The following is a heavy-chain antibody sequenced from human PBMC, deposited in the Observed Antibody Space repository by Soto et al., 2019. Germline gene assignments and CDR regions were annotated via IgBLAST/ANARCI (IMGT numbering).Heavy chain of an antibody. CDR3: ARGGYCSGGSCPNWFDP. J-gene: IGHJ5*02. V-gene: IGHV4-34*01. CDR1: GGSFSGYY. CDR2: INHSGST. Sequence: QVQLQQWGAGLLKPSETLSLTCAVYGGSFSGYYWSWIRQPPGKGLEWIGEINHSGSTNYNPSLKSRVTISVDTSKNQLSLKLSSVTAADTAVYYCARGGYCSGGSCPNWFDPWGQGTLVTVSS. D-gene: IGHD2-15*01.